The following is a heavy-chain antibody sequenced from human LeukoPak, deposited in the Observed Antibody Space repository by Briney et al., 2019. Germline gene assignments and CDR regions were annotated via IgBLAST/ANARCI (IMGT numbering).Heavy chain of an antibody. J-gene: IGHJ4*02. Sequence: GSLRLSCAASGFTFSSFTMNWVRQAPGKGLEWVSSITTSTSYIYYADSVKGRFTISRDNAKNSLYLQMNSLRAEDTAVYYCARDYSYGSGYFYWGQGTLVTVSS. V-gene: IGHV3-21*01. D-gene: IGHD3-3*01. CDR1: GFTFSSFT. CDR2: ITTSTSYI. CDR3: ARDYSYGSGYFY.